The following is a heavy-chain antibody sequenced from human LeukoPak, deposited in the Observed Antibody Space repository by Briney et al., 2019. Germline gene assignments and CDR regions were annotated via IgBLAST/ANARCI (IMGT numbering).Heavy chain of an antibody. J-gene: IGHJ4*02. CDR3: ARDYGDY. V-gene: IGHV3-7*01. Sequence: GGSLRLSCAASGFTFSRFAMSWVRQAPGKGLEWVANIKQDGSEKYYVDSVKGRFTISRDNAKNSLYLQMNSLRAEDTAVYYCARDYGDYWGQGTLVTVSS. CDR1: GFTFSRFA. D-gene: IGHD4-17*01. CDR2: IKQDGSEK.